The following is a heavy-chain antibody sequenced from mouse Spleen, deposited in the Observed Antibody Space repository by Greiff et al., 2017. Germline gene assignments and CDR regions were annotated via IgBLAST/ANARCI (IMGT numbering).Heavy chain of an antibody. CDR3: ARYGGYDVAY. J-gene: IGHJ3*01. Sequence: VQLQQPGAELVKPGASVKLSCKASGYTFTSYWMQWVKQRPGQGLEWIGEIDPSDSYTNYNQKFKGKATLTVDTSSSTAYMQLSSLTSEDSAVYYCARYGGYDVAYWGQGTLVTVSA. CDR2: IDPSDSYT. V-gene: IGHV1-50*01. D-gene: IGHD2-14*01. CDR1: GYTFTSYW.